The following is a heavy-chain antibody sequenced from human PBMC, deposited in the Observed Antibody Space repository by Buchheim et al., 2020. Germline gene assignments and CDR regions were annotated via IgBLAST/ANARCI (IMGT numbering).Heavy chain of an antibody. D-gene: IGHD5-18*01. CDR1: GGSFSGYY. CDR3: ARGRGRVPPKIQTTRWGTDV. CDR2: INHSGST. Sequence: QVQLQQWGAGLLKPSETLSLTCAVYGGSFSGYYWSWIRQPPGKGLEWIGEINHSGSTNYNPSLKSRVTISVDTSKNQFSLKLSSVTAADTAVYYCARGRGRVPPKIQTTRWGTDVWGQGTT. J-gene: IGHJ6*02. V-gene: IGHV4-34*01.